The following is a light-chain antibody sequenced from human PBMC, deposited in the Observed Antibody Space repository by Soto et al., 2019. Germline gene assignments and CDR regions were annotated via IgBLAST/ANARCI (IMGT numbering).Light chain of an antibody. J-gene: IGKJ4*01. CDR1: QSIISY. Sequence: DIQITQSPSSLSASVGDRVTITCRASQSIISYLNWYQQKPGKAPKLLIYAASSLQSGFPSRFSGSGSRTDFTLTISSLQPEDFATYYCQQSYSTPLTCGGGTKVESK. CDR2: AAS. V-gene: IGKV1-39*01. CDR3: QQSYSTPLT.